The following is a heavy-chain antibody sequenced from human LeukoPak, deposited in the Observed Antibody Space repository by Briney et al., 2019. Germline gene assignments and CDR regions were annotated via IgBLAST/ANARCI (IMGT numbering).Heavy chain of an antibody. CDR3: ARGGGLDV. D-gene: IGHD3-16*01. J-gene: IGHJ6*02. V-gene: IGHV3-7*03. Sequence: PGGSLRLSCVVSGFTFSSYWMNWARQAPGKGLEWVASINHNGNVNYYVDSVKGRFTISRDNAKNSLYLQMSNLRAEDTAVYFCARGGGLDVWGQGATVTVSS. CDR2: INHNGNVN. CDR1: GFTFSSYW.